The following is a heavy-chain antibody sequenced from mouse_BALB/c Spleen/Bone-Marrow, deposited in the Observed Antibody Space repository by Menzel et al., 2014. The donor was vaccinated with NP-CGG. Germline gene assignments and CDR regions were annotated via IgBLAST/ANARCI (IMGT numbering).Heavy chain of an antibody. Sequence: EVQLQQSGAELVKPGASVKLSRTASGFNIKDTYMHWVKQRPDQGLEWIGRIDPANGNTKYNPKFQGEATITSDTSSNTAYLQLSSLTSGDTAVYYCVGCEDYWGQGTTLTVSS. CDR3: VGCEDY. CDR2: IDPANGNT. D-gene: IGHD3-3*01. J-gene: IGHJ2*01. V-gene: IGHV14-3*02. CDR1: GFNIKDTY.